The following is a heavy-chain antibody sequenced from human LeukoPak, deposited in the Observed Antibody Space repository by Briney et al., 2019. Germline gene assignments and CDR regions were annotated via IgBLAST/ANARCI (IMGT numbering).Heavy chain of an antibody. D-gene: IGHD3-16*01. J-gene: IGHJ4*02. CDR2: ISSSSSTI. Sequence: PGGSLRLSCAASGFTLSSYNMNWVRQAPGKGLEWVSYISSSSSTIYYADSVKGRFTISRDNAKNALFLQMNSLRADDTAVYYCASGGYDYWGQGTLVTVSS. CDR1: GFTLSSYN. V-gene: IGHV3-48*01. CDR3: ASGGYDY.